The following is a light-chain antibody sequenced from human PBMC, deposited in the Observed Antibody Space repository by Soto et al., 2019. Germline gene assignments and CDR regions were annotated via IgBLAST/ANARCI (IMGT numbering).Light chain of an antibody. Sequence: DIQMTHSPYSMFSSVGDRVTINCQATQDINIYLNWYQQKPGKAPNLLIYDASNLERGVPPRFSGSGSGTEFTLTISSLQPEDFATYYCQQYDSFSVTFGQGTKVDIK. V-gene: IGKV1-33*01. CDR3: QQYDSFSVT. J-gene: IGKJ1*01. CDR1: QDINIY. CDR2: DAS.